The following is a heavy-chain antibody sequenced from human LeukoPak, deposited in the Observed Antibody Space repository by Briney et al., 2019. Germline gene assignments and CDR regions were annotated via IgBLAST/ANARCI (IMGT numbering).Heavy chain of an antibody. V-gene: IGHV4-4*07. J-gene: IGHJ4*02. Sequence: PSETLSLTCTVSGGSISSYYWSWIRQPAGKGREWIGCIYTSGSTNYNPSLKSRVTMSVDTSKNQFSLKLSSVTAADTAVYYCAREGYSSGWDRFDYWGQGTLVTVSS. CDR1: GGSISSYY. D-gene: IGHD6-19*01. CDR3: AREGYSSGWDRFDY. CDR2: IYTSGST.